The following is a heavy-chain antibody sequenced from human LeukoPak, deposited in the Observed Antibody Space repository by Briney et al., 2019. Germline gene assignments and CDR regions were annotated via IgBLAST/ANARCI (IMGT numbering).Heavy chain of an antibody. CDR3: ARTASMIRRSDIDY. Sequence: GASVKVSCKASGYTLTDYYMHWVRQAPGQGLEWMGWISGYNGETNYAQKFKGRVTMTTDKSPNTAYMDLRSLRSDDTAVYYCARTASMIRRSDIDYWGQGTLVTVSS. CDR1: GYTLTDYY. CDR2: ISGYNGET. J-gene: IGHJ4*02. V-gene: IGHV1-18*04. D-gene: IGHD3-10*01.